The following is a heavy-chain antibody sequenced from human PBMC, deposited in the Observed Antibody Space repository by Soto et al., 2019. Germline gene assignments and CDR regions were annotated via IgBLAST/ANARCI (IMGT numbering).Heavy chain of an antibody. CDR1: GFTFSSYG. J-gene: IGHJ5*02. D-gene: IGHD3-22*01. CDR3: ARGTDYYDSSRPYGGTWFDP. CDR2: IWYDGSNK. V-gene: IGHV3-33*01. Sequence: QVQLVESGGGVVQPGRSLRLSCAASGFTFSSYGMHWVRQAPGKGLEWVAVIWYDGSNKYYADSVKGRFTISRDNSKNTLYLQMNSLRAEDTAVYYCARGTDYYDSSRPYGGTWFDPWGQGTLVTVSS.